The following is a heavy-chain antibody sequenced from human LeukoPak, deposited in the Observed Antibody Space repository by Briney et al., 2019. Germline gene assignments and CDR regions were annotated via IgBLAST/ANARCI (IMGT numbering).Heavy chain of an antibody. CDR2: MNPNSGNT. CDR3: TTVPVCRSSTSCTKA. Sequence: ASVKVSCKASGYTFTSYDINWVRQATGQGPEWMGWMNPNSGNTGYAQKFQGRVTITRNTSISTAYMELSSLRSEDTAVYYCTTVPVCRSSTSCTKAWGQGTLVTVSS. CDR1: GYTFTSYD. D-gene: IGHD2-2*01. J-gene: IGHJ5*02. V-gene: IGHV1-8*01.